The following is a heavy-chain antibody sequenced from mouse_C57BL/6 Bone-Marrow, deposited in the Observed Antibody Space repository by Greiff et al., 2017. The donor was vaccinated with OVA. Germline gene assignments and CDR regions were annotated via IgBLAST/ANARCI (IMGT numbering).Heavy chain of an antibody. CDR2: FYPGSGSI. CDR1: GYTFTEYS. Sequence: QVQLQQSGAELVKPGASVKLSCKASGYTFTEYSIHWVKQRSGQGLEWIGWFYPGSGSIKYNEKFKDKATLTADKSSSTVYMELSRLTSEDSAVYFCARHEEVTYYSNLAWFAYWGQGTLVTVSA. D-gene: IGHD2-5*01. J-gene: IGHJ3*01. V-gene: IGHV1-62-2*01. CDR3: ARHEEVTYYSNLAWFAY.